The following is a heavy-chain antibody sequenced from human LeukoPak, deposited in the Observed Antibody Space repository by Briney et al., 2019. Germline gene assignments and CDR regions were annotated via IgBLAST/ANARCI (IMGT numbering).Heavy chain of an antibody. V-gene: IGHV4-39*01. CDR1: GGSISSSSYY. J-gene: IGHJ4*02. CDR3: ARLLTDGYKSYYFDY. D-gene: IGHD5-24*01. CDR2: IYYSGST. Sequence: PSETLSLTCTVSGGSISSSSYYWGWIRQPPGKGLEWIGSIYYSGSTYYNPSLKSRVTISVDTSKNQFSLKLSSVTAADTAVYYCARLLTDGYKSYYFDYWGQGTLVTVSS.